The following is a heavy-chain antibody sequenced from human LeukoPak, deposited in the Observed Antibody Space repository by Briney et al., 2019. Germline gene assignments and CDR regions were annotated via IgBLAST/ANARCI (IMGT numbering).Heavy chain of an antibody. D-gene: IGHD3-10*01. CDR1: GYTFTSYD. CDR2: MNPNSGNT. CDR3: VRGHYGSGSYLY. Sequence: GASVKVSCKASGYTFTSYDINWVRQATGQGLEWMGWMNPNSGNTGYAQKFQGRVTMTRNTSISTAYMELSSLRSEDTAAYYCVRGHYGSGSYLYWGQGTLVTVSS. J-gene: IGHJ4*02. V-gene: IGHV1-8*01.